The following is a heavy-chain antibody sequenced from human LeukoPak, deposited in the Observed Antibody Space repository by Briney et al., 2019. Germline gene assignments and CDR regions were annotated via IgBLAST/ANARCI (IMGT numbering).Heavy chain of an antibody. CDR3: VRGYSFGPYGMDV. D-gene: IGHD2-15*01. V-gene: IGHV3-64D*09. CDR1: GFPFSSYA. J-gene: IGHJ6*02. CDR2: ISDSGATT. Sequence: GGSLRLSRAASGFPFSSYAMHWVRQAPGKGLEYVSAISDSGATTYSAYSVKVRFTISRDNSKNTLYLQMSSLRAEDTAVYFCVRGYSFGPYGMDVWGQGTTVTVSS.